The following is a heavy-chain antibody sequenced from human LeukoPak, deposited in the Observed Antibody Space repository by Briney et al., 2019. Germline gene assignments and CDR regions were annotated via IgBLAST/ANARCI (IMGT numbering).Heavy chain of an antibody. CDR2: INHSGST. D-gene: IGHD3-10*01. CDR1: GGPLSGYY. V-gene: IGHV4-34*01. J-gene: IGHJ4*02. CDR3: QRGRSITMVRGARYFDY. Sequence: PSETLSLTCAVYGGPLSGYYWSWIRQPPGKGLEWIGEINHSGSTNYNPSLKSRVTISVDTSKNQFSLKLSSVTAADTAVYYCQRGRSITMVRGARYFDYWGQGTLVTVSS.